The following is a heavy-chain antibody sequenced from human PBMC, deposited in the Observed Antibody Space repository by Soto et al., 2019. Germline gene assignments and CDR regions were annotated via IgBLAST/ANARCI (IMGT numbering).Heavy chain of an antibody. D-gene: IGHD3-3*01. CDR2: IYSSGNT. CDR3: ARGQRFSDWFDP. CDR1: GGAIIGYY. J-gene: IGHJ5*02. Sequence: PAETLSLTCSVSGGAIIGYYCTWSGHPSGKGLEWIGRIYSSGNTKYNPSLQSRVTMSLDTSNNQFSLRLTSVTAADTAVYYCARGQRFSDWFDPWGQGTLVTVSS. V-gene: IGHV4-4*07.